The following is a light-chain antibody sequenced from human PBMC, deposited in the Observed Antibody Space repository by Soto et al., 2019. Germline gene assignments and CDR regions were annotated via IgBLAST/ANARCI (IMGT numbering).Light chain of an antibody. CDR1: SSNIGSNT. V-gene: IGLV1-44*01. CDR3: ATSDDRLNGVV. J-gene: IGLJ2*01. Sequence: QSVLTQPPSASGTPGQRVTISCSGSSSNIGSNTVNWYQQLPGTAPKLLIYSNNQRPSGVPDRFSGSKSGTSASLAISGLQSEDEADYYCATSDDRLNGVVFGGGTKLTVL. CDR2: SNN.